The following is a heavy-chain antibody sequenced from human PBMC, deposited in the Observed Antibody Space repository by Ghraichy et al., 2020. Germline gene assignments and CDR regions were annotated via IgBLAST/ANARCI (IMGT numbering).Heavy chain of an antibody. V-gene: IGHV3-48*02. J-gene: IGHJ4*02. CDR1: GFTFSSYS. Sequence: GESLNISCAASGFTFSSYSMNWVRQAPGKGLEWVSYISSSSSTIYYADSVKGRFTISRDNAKNSLYLQMNSLRDEDTAVYYCARDAPAYCGGDCYFDYWGQGTLVTVSS. CDR2: ISSSSSTI. D-gene: IGHD2-21*01. CDR3: ARDAPAYCGGDCYFDY.